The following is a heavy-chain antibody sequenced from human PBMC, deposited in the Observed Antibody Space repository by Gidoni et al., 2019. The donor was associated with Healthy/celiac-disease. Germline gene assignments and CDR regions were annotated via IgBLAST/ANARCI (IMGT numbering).Heavy chain of an antibody. CDR1: GFTFSSYG. V-gene: IGHV3-33*01. CDR3: ARGGSSAPAFDI. CDR2: IWYDGTNK. J-gene: IGHJ3*02. D-gene: IGHD1-26*01. Sequence: QVQLVESGGGVVEPGRSLRLSCAASGFTFSSYGMHWVRQAPGKGLEWVALIWYDGTNKYYADSVKGRFTISRDNSKNTLYLQMNSLRAEDTAVYYGARGGSSAPAFDIWGQGTMVTVSS.